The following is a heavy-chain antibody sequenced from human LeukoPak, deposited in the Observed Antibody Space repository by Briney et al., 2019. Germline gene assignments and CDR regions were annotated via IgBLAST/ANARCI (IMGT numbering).Heavy chain of an antibody. D-gene: IGHD3-3*01. V-gene: IGHV3-7*01. CDR2: IKQDGSEK. CDR1: GFTFSSYG. CDR3: ARVFGVVFP. Sequence: GGSLRLSCAASGFTFSSYGMSWVRQAPGKGLEWVANIKQDGSEKYYVDSVKGRFTISRDNAKNSLYLQMNSLRAEDTAVYYCARVFGVVFPWGQGTLVTVSS. J-gene: IGHJ5*02.